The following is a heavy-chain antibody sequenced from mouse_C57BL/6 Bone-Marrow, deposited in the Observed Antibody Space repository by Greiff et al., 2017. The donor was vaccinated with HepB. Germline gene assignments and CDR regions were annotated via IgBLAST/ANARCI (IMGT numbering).Heavy chain of an antibody. D-gene: IGHD1-1*01. CDR1: GYTFTDYA. CDR3: TRFYYSSKDWYIDV. J-gene: IGHJ1*03. V-gene: IGHV1-67*01. CDR2: ISTYYGDA. Sequence: VQLQQSGPELVRPGVSVKISCKGSGYTFTDYAMHWVQQSHAKRLEWIGVISTYYGDASYNQKFKDKATMTVHKSSSTAYMELTRLTTEDSDVYYCTRFYYSSKDWYIDVWGTGTTVTVSS.